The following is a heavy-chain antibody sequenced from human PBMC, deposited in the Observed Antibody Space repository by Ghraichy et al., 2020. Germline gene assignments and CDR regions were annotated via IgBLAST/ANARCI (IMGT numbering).Heavy chain of an antibody. CDR3: AKDMSAAIGEGYYYGMDV. CDR1: GFTFDDYA. D-gene: IGHD2-2*02. CDR2: ISWNSGSI. Sequence: GGSLRLSCAASGFTFDDYAMHWVRQAPGKGLEWVSGISWNSGSIGYADSVKGRFTISRDNAKNSLYLQMNSLRAEDTALYYCAKDMSAAIGEGYYYGMDVWGQGTTVTVS. J-gene: IGHJ6*02. V-gene: IGHV3-9*01.